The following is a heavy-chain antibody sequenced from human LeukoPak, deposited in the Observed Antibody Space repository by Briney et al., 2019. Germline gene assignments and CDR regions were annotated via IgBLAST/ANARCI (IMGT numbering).Heavy chain of an antibody. J-gene: IGHJ3*02. CDR1: GFTFDDYA. CDR3: ARELDILTIVYAFDI. Sequence: SLRLSCAASGFTFDDYAMHWVRQAPGKGLEWVSGISWNSGSIGYADSVKGRFTISRDNAKNSLYLQMNSLRAEDTAVYYCARELDILTIVYAFDIWGQGTMVTVSS. V-gene: IGHV3-9*01. D-gene: IGHD3-9*01. CDR2: ISWNSGSI.